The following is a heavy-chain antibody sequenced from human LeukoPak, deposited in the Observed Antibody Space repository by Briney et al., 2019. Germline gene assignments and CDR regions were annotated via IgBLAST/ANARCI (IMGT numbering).Heavy chain of an antibody. Sequence: GGSLRLSCAASGFTVSSNYMSWVRQAPGKGLEWVSVIYSGGSTYYADSVKGRFTISRDNSKNTLYLQMNSLRAEDTAVYYCAAGNCSSTSCYDYYYYGMDVWGQGTTVTVSS. CDR1: GFTVSSNY. D-gene: IGHD2-2*01. CDR2: IYSGGST. CDR3: AAGNCSSTSCYDYYYYGMDV. V-gene: IGHV3-53*01. J-gene: IGHJ6*02.